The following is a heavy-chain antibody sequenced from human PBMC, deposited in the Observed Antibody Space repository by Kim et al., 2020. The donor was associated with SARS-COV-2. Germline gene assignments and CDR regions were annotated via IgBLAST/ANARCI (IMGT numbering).Heavy chain of an antibody. CDR2: ISHSGNT. Sequence: GSIGSGTWWGWVRQPPGKGLEWIGEISHSGNTNYNPSLRSRVTISVDKSKNQFSLSLNSVTAADTAVYYCARLDYDSGGYYWFDPWGQGTLAT. J-gene: IGHJ5*02. CDR3: ARLDYDSGGYYWFDP. V-gene: IGHV4-4*02. D-gene: IGHD1-26*01. CDR1: GSIGSGTW.